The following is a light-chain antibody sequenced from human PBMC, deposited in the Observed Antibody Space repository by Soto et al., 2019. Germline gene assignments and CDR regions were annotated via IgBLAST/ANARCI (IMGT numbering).Light chain of an antibody. CDR1: QSVRSN. Sequence: EIVMTQSPATLSVSPGERVTLSCRASQSVRSNLAWYQQKPGQAPRLLIYGASTRATGIPARFSGSGSGTDFTLTISRLEPEDFALYYCQQYATSPLTFGGGTKVDIK. CDR2: GAS. CDR3: QQYATSPLT. V-gene: IGKV3D-15*01. J-gene: IGKJ4*01.